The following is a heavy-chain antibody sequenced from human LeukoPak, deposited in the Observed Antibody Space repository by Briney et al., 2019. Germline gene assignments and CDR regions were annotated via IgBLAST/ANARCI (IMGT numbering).Heavy chain of an antibody. D-gene: IGHD3-22*01. V-gene: IGHV1-3*01. CDR2: INAGNGNT. CDR3: ARGDYYDSSGLN. J-gene: IGHJ1*01. CDR1: GYTFTSYA. Sequence: ASVKVSCKASGYTFTSYAMHWVRQAPGQRLEWMGWINAGNGNTKYSQKFQGRVTITRDTSASTAYMELGSLRSEDTAVYYCARGDYYDSSGLNWGQGTLVTVSS.